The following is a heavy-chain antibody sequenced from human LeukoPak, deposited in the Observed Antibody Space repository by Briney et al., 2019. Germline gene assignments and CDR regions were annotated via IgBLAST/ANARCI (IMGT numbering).Heavy chain of an antibody. CDR1: GFTFSSYA. CDR3: AKATTQGSYYYGMDV. J-gene: IGHJ6*02. CDR2: ISGSGGST. D-gene: IGHD3-10*01. Sequence: GGSLRLSCAASGFTFSSYAMSWVRQAPGKGLEWVSAISGSGGSTYYADSVEGRFTISRDNSKNTLYLQMNSLRAEDTAVYYCAKATTQGSYYYGMDVWGQGTTVTVSS. V-gene: IGHV3-23*01.